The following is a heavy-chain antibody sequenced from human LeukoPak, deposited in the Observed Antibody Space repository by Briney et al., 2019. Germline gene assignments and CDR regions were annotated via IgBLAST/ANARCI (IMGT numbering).Heavy chain of an antibody. CDR1: GFTFSGYA. V-gene: IGHV3-23*01. D-gene: IGHD3-22*01. CDR3: AKDGVVVPTVIVVVAYFDY. J-gene: IGHJ4*02. CDR2: ISASGGST. Sequence: PGGSLRLSCAASGFTFSGYAMSWVRQAPGKGLEWVSAISASGGSTYYADSVKGRFTISRDNSKNTLYLQMNSLRAEDTAVYYCAKDGVVVPTVIVVVAYFDYWGQGTLVTVSS.